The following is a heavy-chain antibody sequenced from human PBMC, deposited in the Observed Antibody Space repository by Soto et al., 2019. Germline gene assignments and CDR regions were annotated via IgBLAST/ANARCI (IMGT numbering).Heavy chain of an antibody. J-gene: IGHJ4*02. D-gene: IGHD6-19*01. CDR1: GFTFSSYA. CDR2: ISSNGGST. V-gene: IGHV3-64D*08. CDR3: VKDYRSSGWYYFDY. Sequence: GGSLRLSCSASGFTFSSYAMHWVRQAPGKGLEYVSAISSNGGSTYYADSVKGRFTISRDNSKNPLYLQMSSLRAEDTAVYYCVKDYRSSGWYYFDYWGQGTLVTVSS.